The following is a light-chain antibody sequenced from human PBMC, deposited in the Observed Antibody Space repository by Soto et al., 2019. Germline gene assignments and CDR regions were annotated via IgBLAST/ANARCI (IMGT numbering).Light chain of an antibody. J-gene: IGLJ1*01. CDR3: QTWGTGIHV. Sequence: QPVLTQSPSASASLGASVKVTCTLSSGHSTYAIAWHQQQPEKGPRYLMKLNSDGSHNKGDGIPDRFSGSSSGAERYLTISSLQSEDEADYYCQTWGTGIHVFGTGTKLTV. V-gene: IGLV4-69*01. CDR2: LNSDGSH. CDR1: SGHSTYA.